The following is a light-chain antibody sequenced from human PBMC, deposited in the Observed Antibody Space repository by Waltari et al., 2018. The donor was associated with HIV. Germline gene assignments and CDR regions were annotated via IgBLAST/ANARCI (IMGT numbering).Light chain of an antibody. CDR2: KNI. J-gene: IGLJ1*01. Sequence: QSVLTQPPSASGTPGQSVTISCSGSYSNIGRDNCYRYQHLPGTAPKLLIYKNIQRPSGVPDRFSGSKSGASAYLAISGLRSEDEADYYCTGWDASLSEYVFGPGTRVTV. V-gene: IGLV1-47*01. CDR1: YSNIGRDN. CDR3: TGWDASLSEYV.